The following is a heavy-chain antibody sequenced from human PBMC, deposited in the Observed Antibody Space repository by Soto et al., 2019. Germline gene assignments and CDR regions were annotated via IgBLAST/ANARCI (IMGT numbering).Heavy chain of an antibody. J-gene: IGHJ3*02. Sequence: GESLKISCKASGYSFSFYWIGWVRQMPGRGLEWMAIMYPDDSDIRYSPSFEAHVTISADKSTSTAFLQWSSLKASDTAMYYCATAYVYDFENSNYYRDAFDIWGQGTLVTVSS. CDR2: MYPDDSDI. CDR3: ATAYVYDFENSNYYRDAFDI. D-gene: IGHD3-22*01. V-gene: IGHV5-51*01. CDR1: GYSFSFYW.